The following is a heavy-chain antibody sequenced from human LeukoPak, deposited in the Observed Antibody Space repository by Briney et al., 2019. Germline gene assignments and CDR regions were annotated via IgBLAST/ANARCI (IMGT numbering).Heavy chain of an antibody. CDR3: ARALIWGGYSDAFDI. Sequence: ASVKVSCKASGSTFTSYGISWVRQAPGQGLEWMGWISAYNGNTNYAQKLQGRVTMTTDTSTSTAYMELRSLRSDDTAVYYCARALIWGGYSDAFDIWGQGTMVTVSS. CDR2: ISAYNGNT. D-gene: IGHD3-3*01. V-gene: IGHV1-18*01. J-gene: IGHJ3*02. CDR1: GSTFTSYG.